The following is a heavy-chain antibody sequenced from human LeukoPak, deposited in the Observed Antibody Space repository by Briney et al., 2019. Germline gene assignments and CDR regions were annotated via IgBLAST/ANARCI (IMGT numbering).Heavy chain of an antibody. D-gene: IGHD3-10*01. Sequence: ASVKVSCKASGYTFTGYYIHWARQAPGQALEWMAWINPDSGGTSYAQKFQGRVTVTRDTSISTAYMVLSRLRSDDTAVYYCTRGPIVTSDWGQGTLVTVSS. V-gene: IGHV1-2*02. CDR2: INPDSGGT. J-gene: IGHJ4*02. CDR3: TRGPIVTSD. CDR1: GYTFTGYY.